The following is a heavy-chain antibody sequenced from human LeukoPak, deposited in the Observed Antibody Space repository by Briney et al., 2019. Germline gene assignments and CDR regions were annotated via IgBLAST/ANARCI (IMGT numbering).Heavy chain of an antibody. CDR2: ISGSGGST. V-gene: IGHV3-23*01. CDR1: GFTFSSYA. J-gene: IGHJ6*02. Sequence: GGSLRLSCAASGFTFSSYAMSWVRQAPGKGLEWVSAISGSGGSTYYADSVKGRFTISRDNSKNTLYLQMNSLRAEDTAVYYCAKGDIVVVTAMASYYGMDVWGQGTTVTVSS. CDR3: AKGDIVVVTAMASYYGMDV. D-gene: IGHD2-21*02.